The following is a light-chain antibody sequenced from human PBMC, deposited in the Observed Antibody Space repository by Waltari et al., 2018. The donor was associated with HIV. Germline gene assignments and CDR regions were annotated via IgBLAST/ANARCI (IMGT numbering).Light chain of an antibody. CDR2: KNF. V-gene: IGLV1-47*01. Sequence: QSFLTPPPSVSGTPGQTVTIFCSGSSSNTEHDNAYWYQQLPGMTPKLLIYKNFLRPSGVPDRFVASKSGTSASLTISGLRSADEADYYCVGWDSSLSAYVFGAGTKVAVL. CDR1: SSNTEHDN. CDR3: VGWDSSLSAYV. J-gene: IGLJ1*01.